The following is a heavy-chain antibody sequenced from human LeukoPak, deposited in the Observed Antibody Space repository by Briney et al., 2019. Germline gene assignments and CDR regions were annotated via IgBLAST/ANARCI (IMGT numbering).Heavy chain of an antibody. CDR3: ARASTPGAFDI. CDR2: INPNSGGT. Sequence: ASVTVSCKASGYTFTDHYMHWVRQAPGQGLEWMGWINPNSGGTNYAQKFQGRVTMTRDTSISTAYMELSRLRSDDTAVYYCARASTPGAFDIWGQGTMVTVSS. CDR1: GYTFTDHY. J-gene: IGHJ3*02. V-gene: IGHV1-2*02. D-gene: IGHD2-15*01.